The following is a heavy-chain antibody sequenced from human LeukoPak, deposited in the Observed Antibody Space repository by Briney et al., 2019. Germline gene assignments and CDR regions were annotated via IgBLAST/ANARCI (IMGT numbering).Heavy chain of an antibody. Sequence: ASVKRSCKVSGYTLTELSIHWGRQAPGKGLEWMGGFDPEDGETIYAQKFQGRVTMTEDTSTDTAYMELSSLRSEDTAVYYCATKPSGSYSPFDYWGQGTLVTVSS. V-gene: IGHV1-24*01. CDR3: ATKPSGSYSPFDY. J-gene: IGHJ4*02. D-gene: IGHD1-26*01. CDR1: GYTLTELS. CDR2: FDPEDGET.